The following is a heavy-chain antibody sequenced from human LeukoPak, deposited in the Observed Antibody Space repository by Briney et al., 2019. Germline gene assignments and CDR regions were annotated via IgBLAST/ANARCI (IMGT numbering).Heavy chain of an antibody. CDR3: ARVPPDIVATIYYYYYMDV. V-gene: IGHV1-18*01. CDR2: ISAYNGNT. Sequence: ASVKVSCKASRYTFTSYGISWVRQAPGQGLEWMGWISAYNGNTNYAQKLQGRVTMTTDTSTSTAYMELRSLRSDDTAVYYCARVPPDIVATIYYYYYMDVWGKGTTVTVSS. CDR1: RYTFTSYG. J-gene: IGHJ6*03. D-gene: IGHD5-12*01.